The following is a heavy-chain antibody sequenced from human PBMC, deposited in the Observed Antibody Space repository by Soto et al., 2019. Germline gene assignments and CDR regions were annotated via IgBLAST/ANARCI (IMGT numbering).Heavy chain of an antibody. CDR3: AGHCTTTSCYWRFDP. V-gene: IGHV4-34*01. D-gene: IGHD2-2*01. J-gene: IGHJ5*02. CDR2: INHRGST. CDR1: GGSFSGYS. Sequence: LETLSLTCAVYGGSFSGYSWSWIRQPPGKGLEWIGEINHRGSTNYNPSLKSRVTISVDTSKNQFSLKVSSVTAADTAVYYCAGHCTTTSCYWRFDPWGQGTLVTVSS.